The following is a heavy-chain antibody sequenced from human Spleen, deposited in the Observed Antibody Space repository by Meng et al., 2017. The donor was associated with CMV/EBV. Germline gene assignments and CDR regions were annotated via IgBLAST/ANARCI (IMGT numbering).Heavy chain of an antibody. CDR2: VNPVHGGT. CDR3: ARARQDLYTGYLFDY. D-gene: IGHD5-12*01. CDR1: GYTFTDYF. Sequence: ASVKVSCKASGYTFTDYFIHWVRQAPGQRLEWMGWVNPVHGGTNYAHKFQGRVTMTRETSIATASMELSSLRTDGTAIYYCARARQDLYTGYLFDYWGQGSLVTVSS. J-gene: IGHJ4*02. V-gene: IGHV1-2*02.